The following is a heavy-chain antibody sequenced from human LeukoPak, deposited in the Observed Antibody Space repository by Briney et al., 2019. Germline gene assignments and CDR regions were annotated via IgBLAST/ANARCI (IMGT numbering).Heavy chain of an antibody. D-gene: IGHD3-10*01. J-gene: IGHJ4*02. Sequence: SETLSLTCTVSGGSVSGNYWSWIRQPPGKGLEWIGYIYYSGSPKYNTSLKSRVTISVDTSKNQFSLKLTSVTAADTAAYYCASGGALWFGELLDYWGQGTLVTVSS. CDR3: ASGGALWFGELLDY. CDR1: GGSVSGNY. V-gene: IGHV4-59*02. CDR2: IYYSGSP.